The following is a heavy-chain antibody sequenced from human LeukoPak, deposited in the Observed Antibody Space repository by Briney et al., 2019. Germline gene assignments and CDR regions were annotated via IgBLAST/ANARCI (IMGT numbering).Heavy chain of an antibody. CDR2: VSYDGSDK. D-gene: IGHD2-8*01. V-gene: IGHV3-30*03. Sequence: GGSLRLSCAASGFTFSSYAMSWVRQARGKGLEWVATVSYDGSDKYYADSVKGRFTISRDNSKNTLYLQMSSLRAEDTAVYYCARDRCTNGVCYLDYWGQGTLVTVSS. J-gene: IGHJ4*02. CDR1: GFTFSSYA. CDR3: ARDRCTNGVCYLDY.